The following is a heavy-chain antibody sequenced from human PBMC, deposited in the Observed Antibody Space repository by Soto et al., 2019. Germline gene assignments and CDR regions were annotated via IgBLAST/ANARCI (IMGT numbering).Heavy chain of an antibody. Sequence: SETLSLTCTVSGGSISSCYWCWIRQPPGKGLEWIGYIYYSGSTNYNPSLKSRVTISVDTSKNQFSLKLSSVTAANTAVYYCARAVAVDGPHDYRGQGTLVTVAS. CDR1: GGSISSCY. CDR2: IYYSGST. J-gene: IGHJ4*02. CDR3: ARAVAVDGPHDY. D-gene: IGHD6-19*01. V-gene: IGHV4-59*01.